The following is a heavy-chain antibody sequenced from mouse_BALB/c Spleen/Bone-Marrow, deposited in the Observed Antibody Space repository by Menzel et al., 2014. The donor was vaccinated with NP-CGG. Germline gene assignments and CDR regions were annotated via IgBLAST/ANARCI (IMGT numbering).Heavy chain of an antibody. D-gene: IGHD1-1*01. CDR1: GYTFTSYW. Sequence: DLVKPGASVKLSCKASGYTFTSYWINWIKQRPGQGLEWIGRIAPGSGSTYYDEMFKGKATLTVDTSSSTAYIQLSSLSSEDSAVYFCARSYCGRAMDYWGQGTSVTVPS. V-gene: IGHV1S41*01. J-gene: IGHJ4*01. CDR3: ARSYCGRAMDY. CDR2: IAPGSGST.